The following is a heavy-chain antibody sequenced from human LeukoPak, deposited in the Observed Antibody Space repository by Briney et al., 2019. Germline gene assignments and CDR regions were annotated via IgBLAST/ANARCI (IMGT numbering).Heavy chain of an antibody. CDR2: IYSAGAT. J-gene: IGHJ4*02. CDR1: GFTVSDNY. V-gene: IGHV3-53*01. CDR3: AGSEVTRGDFDY. D-gene: IGHD2-15*01. Sequence: GGSLRLSCAASGFTVSDNYMTWVRQAPGKGLEWVSSIYSAGATHYAESVKGRFTISRDNAKNSLYLQMNSLRGDDTAVYYCAGSEVTRGDFDYWGQGTLVTVSS.